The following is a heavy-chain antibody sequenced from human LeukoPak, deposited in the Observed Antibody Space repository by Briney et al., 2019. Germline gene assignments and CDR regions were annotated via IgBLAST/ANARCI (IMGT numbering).Heavy chain of an antibody. Sequence: GGSLRLSCAASGFTFSSYWMSWVRQAPGKGLEWVANIKQDGSEKYYVDSVKGRFTISRDNAKNSLYLQMNSLRAEDTAVYYCARVPRRRFMEWLYFDYWGQGTLVTVSS. J-gene: IGHJ4*02. CDR3: ARVPRRRFMEWLYFDY. CDR1: GFTFSSYW. CDR2: IKQDGSEK. V-gene: IGHV3-7*01. D-gene: IGHD3-3*01.